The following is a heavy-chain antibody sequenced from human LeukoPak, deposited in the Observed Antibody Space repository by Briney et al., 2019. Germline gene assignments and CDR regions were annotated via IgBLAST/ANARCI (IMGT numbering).Heavy chain of an antibody. CDR1: GFTFSSYS. CDR2: ISSSSSYI. J-gene: IGHJ6*03. Sequence: GGSLRLSCAASGFTFSSYSMNWVRQAPGKGLEWVSSISSSSSYIYYADSVKGRFTISRDNAKNSLYLQMNSLRAEDTAVYYCARGMGEDIVVVPAATDYYYYMDVWGKGTTVTVSS. V-gene: IGHV3-21*01. D-gene: IGHD2-2*01. CDR3: ARGMGEDIVVVPAATDYYYYMDV.